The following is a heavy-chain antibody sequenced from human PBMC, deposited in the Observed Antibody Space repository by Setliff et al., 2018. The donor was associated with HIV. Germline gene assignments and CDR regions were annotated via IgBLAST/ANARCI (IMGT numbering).Heavy chain of an antibody. CDR2: IYYSGSN. D-gene: IGHD5-12*01. V-gene: IGHV4-30-4*08. CDR3: ARTKADGYNGVFDS. CDR1: GDSISSGDYY. Sequence: KASETLSLTCTVSGDSISSGDYYWSWFRQPPGKDLEWIGNIYYSGSNYYNPSLKRRVTISVDTSKNRFSLRMTSVTAADTAVYYSARTKADGYNGVFDSWGQGTLVTVSS. J-gene: IGHJ4*02.